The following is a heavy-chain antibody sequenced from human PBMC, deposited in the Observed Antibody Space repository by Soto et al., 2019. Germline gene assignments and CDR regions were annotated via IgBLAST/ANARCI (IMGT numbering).Heavy chain of an antibody. CDR2: ISAYNGNT. J-gene: IGHJ4*02. Sequence: QVQLVQSGAEVKKPGASVKVSCKASGYTFTSYGISWVRQAPGQGLEWMGWISAYNGNTNDAPKLQGRVTMTTDTSTSAGYMELRSLRPHDTAGYYCSRDNGYPADYWGQGTLVTVSS. D-gene: IGHD2-8*01. CDR1: GYTFTSYG. CDR3: SRDNGYPADY. V-gene: IGHV1-18*01.